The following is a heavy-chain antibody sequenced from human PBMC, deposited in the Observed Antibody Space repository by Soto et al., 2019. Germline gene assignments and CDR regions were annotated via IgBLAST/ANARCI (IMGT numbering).Heavy chain of an antibody. CDR3: HGSGSYYNGSIFDY. Sequence: PGGSLRLSCEVSGFTLSMYSMTWVRQAPGKGLEWVAKIPQEGSDGHYVDSVKGRFTISRDNSKNTLYLQMNSLRAEDTAVYYSHGSGSYYNGSIFDYWGQGTLVTVSS. D-gene: IGHD3-10*01. CDR1: GFTLSMYS. CDR2: IPQEGSDG. V-gene: IGHV3-7*01. J-gene: IGHJ4*02.